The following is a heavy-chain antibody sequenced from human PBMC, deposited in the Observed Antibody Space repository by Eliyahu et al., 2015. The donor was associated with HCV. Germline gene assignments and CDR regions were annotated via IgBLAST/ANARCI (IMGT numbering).Heavy chain of an antibody. CDR2: IYYSGNT. D-gene: IGHD3-16*01. CDR3: ARLGVSGTYYGMDV. CDR1: GGSISSYY. Sequence: QVQLQESGPGLVKPSETLSLTCTVSGGSISSYYWSWIRQPPGKALEWIGYIYYSGNTNYNPSLKSRVTISVDTSKNQFSLKLSSVTAADTAVYYCARLGVSGTYYGMDVWGQGTTVTVFS. V-gene: IGHV4-59*08. J-gene: IGHJ6*02.